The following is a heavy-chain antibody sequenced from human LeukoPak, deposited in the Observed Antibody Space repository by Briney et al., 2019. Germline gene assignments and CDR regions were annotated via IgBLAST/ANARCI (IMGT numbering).Heavy chain of an antibody. Sequence: GGSLSLSCAASGFTLSDNYMTWIPQAPGKGLEWASYVSSSGSNTYYADSVKGRFTISRDNAKKSLYLQMNSLRAEDTAVYYCARAAYYDGSTFDYRGQGTLVTVSS. V-gene: IGHV3-11*01. CDR2: VSSSGSNT. CDR3: ARAAYYDGSTFDY. CDR1: GFTLSDNY. D-gene: IGHD3-22*01. J-gene: IGHJ4*02.